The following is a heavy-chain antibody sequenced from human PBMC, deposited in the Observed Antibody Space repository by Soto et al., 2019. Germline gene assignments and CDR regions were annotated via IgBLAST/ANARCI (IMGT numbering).Heavy chain of an antibody. D-gene: IGHD3-9*01. CDR1: GFTFTHYA. Sequence: HPGGSLRLSCAASGFTFTHYAVNWVRQAPGKGLEWLSYITAPGDAKDYADSVRGRFTISRDDAKNSLYLQMSSLRAEDTAVYYCARDVDWAFDYWGQGTLVTVSS. CDR3: ARDVDWAFDY. CDR2: ITAPGDAK. J-gene: IGHJ4*02. V-gene: IGHV3-48*01.